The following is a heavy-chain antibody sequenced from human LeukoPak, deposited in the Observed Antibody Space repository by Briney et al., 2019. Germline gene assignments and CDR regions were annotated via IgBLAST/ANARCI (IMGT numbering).Heavy chain of an antibody. J-gene: IGHJ4*02. CDR2: INHSGST. CDR1: GGSFSGYY. D-gene: IGHD3-10*01. V-gene: IGHV4-34*01. Sequence: SETLSHTCAVYGGSFSGYYWSWIRQPPGKGLEWIGEINHSGSTNYNPPLKSRVTISVDTSKNQFSLKLSSVTAADTAVYYCARGRGNTMVSSQATFDYWGQGTLVTVSS. CDR3: ARGRGNTMVSSQATFDY.